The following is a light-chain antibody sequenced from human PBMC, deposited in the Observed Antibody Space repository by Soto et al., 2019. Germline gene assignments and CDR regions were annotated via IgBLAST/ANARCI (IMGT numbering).Light chain of an antibody. J-gene: IGKJ1*01. CDR3: NHYNTYST. CDR1: QSISSW. V-gene: IGKV1-5*03. Sequence: DIQITQSPSALSASVGDRFTITCRASQSISSWLAWYQQKPGKAPKLLIYAASSLESGVPSRFSGSGSGREFTLTISSLQPDDFATYYCNHYNTYSTFGQGTKVDIK. CDR2: AAS.